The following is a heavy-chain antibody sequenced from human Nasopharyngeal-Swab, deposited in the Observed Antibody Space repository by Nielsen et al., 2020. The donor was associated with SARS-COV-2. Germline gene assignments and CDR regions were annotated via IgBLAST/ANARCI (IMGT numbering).Heavy chain of an antibody. CDR3: ARVIWRAADT. D-gene: IGHD3-16*02. J-gene: IGHJ3*02. CDR1: GFTYW. V-gene: IGHV3-48*03. CDR2: ISSSGSTI. Sequence: GESLKISCAASGFTYWMNWVRQAPGKGLEWVSYISSSGSTICYADSVKGRFTISRDNAKNSLYLQMNSLRAEDTAVYYCARVIWRAADTWGQGTMVTVSS.